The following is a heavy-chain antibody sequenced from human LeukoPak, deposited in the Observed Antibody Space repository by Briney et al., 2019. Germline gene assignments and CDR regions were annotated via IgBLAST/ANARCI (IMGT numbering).Heavy chain of an antibody. J-gene: IGHJ4*02. CDR1: GFTFSDYY. CDR3: ARDGARYGQFDY. D-gene: IGHD5-18*01. V-gene: IGHV3-11*06. CDR2: ISSSSSYT. Sequence: GGSLRLSCAASGFTFSDYYMSWIRQAPGKGLEWVSYISSSSSYTNYADSMKGRFTISRDNAKNSLYLQMNSLRAEDTAVYYCARDGARYGQFDYWGQGTLVTVSS.